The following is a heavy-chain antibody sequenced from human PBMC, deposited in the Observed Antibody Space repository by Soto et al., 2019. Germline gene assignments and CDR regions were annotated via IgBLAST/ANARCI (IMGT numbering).Heavy chain of an antibody. D-gene: IGHD3-10*01. Sequence: PGGSLRLSCAASEFTFSNYAMSWVRQAPGKGLEWVSSISDNGGTTYYADSVKGRFTTSRDNSKNTLYLQMNSLRAEDTAVYYCAKRAFYGSGIPNYYGMDVWGQGTAVTVSS. CDR3: AKRAFYGSGIPNYYGMDV. V-gene: IGHV3-23*01. J-gene: IGHJ6*02. CDR2: ISDNGGTT. CDR1: EFTFSNYA.